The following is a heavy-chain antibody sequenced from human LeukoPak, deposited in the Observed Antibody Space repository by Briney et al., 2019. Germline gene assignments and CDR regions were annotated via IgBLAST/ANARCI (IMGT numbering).Heavy chain of an antibody. V-gene: IGHV3-33*06. J-gene: IGHJ6*03. CDR2: IWYDGSNK. CDR1: GFTFSSDG. Sequence: PGGSLRLSCAASGFTFSSDGMHWVRQAPGKGLEWVAVIWYDGSNKYYADSVKGRFTISRDNSKNTLYLQMNSLRAEDAAVYYCAKDPRGSYSRDYYYYMDVWGKGTTVTVSS. CDR3: AKDPRGSYSRDYYYYMDV. D-gene: IGHD1-26*01.